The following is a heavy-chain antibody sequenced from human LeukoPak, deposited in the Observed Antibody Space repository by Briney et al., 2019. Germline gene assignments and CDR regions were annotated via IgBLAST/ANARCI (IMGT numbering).Heavy chain of an antibody. CDR3: ARDGATNYYYMDV. CDR2: INPNGGST. Sequence: ASVKVSCKASGYIFTSNYMHWVRQAPGQGLEWMGIINPNGGSTTSAQRFQGRVTMTRDTSTSTIYMELSSLRSDDTALYYCARDGATNYYYMDVWGKGTTVTVSS. V-gene: IGHV1-46*03. J-gene: IGHJ6*03. CDR1: GYIFTSNY. D-gene: IGHD3-16*01.